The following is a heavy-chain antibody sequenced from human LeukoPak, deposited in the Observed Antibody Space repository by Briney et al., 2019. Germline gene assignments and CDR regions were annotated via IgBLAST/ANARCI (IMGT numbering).Heavy chain of an antibody. CDR1: GYTFTTYW. J-gene: IGHJ4*02. D-gene: IGHD3-10*01. V-gene: IGHV5-51*01. CDR3: SRHVKDFGSGGHYEF. CDR2: IYPGDSDT. Sequence: GESLKISCKASGYTFTTYWIAWVRQMPGKGLEWMGRIYPGDSDTRYSPSFQGQVTISADESITTAYLQWSSLEASDTAIYYCSRHVKDFGSGGHYEFWGQGTLVPVSS.